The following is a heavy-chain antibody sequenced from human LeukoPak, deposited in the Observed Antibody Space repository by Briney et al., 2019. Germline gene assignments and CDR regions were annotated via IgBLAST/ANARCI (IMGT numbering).Heavy chain of an antibody. CDR2: ISYDGSNK. J-gene: IGHJ4*02. CDR3: AKVPPGGWAYGDY. D-gene: IGHD4-17*01. CDR1: GFTFSSYG. V-gene: IGHV3-30*18. Sequence: GGSLRLSCAASGFTFSSYGMHWVRQAPGKGLEWVAVISYDGSNKYYADSVKGRFTISRDNSKNTLYLQMNSLRAEDTAVYYCAKVPPGGWAYGDYWGQGTLVTVSS.